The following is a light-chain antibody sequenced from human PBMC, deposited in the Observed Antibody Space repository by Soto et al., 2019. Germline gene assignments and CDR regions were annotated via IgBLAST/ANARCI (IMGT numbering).Light chain of an antibody. CDR3: AARDDRLNGHV. CDR2: SDT. J-gene: IGLJ1*01. CDR1: GSNVGSNG. V-gene: IGLV1-44*01. Sequence: QSVLTQPPSLSATPGQRVTISCSGGGSNVGSNGVECFQQLPGAAPQLLIYSDTERPSGVPDRFSGSRAGTSASLAISGLQSEDEADYYCAARDDRLNGHVFGTGTKVTVL.